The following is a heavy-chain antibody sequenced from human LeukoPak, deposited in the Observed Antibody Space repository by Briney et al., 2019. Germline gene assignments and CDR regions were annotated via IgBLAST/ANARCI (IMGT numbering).Heavy chain of an antibody. J-gene: IGHJ5*02. D-gene: IGHD2-2*01. CDR2: IYHSGST. CDR1: GYSISSGYY. CDR3: ARLGGYCSSTSCQNWFDP. V-gene: IGHV4-38-2*01. Sequence: SETLSLTCAVSGYSISSGYYWGWIRQPPGKGREWIGSIYHSGSTYYNPSLKSRVTISVDTSKNQFSLKLSSVTAADTAVYYCARLGGYCSSTSCQNWFDPWGQGTLVTVSS.